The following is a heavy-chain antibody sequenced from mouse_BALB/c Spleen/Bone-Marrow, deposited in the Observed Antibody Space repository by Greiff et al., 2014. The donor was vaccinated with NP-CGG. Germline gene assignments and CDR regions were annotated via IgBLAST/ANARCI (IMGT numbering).Heavy chain of an antibody. D-gene: IGHD2-4*01. CDR3: ARQTYYDYDGYFDY. V-gene: IGHV5-6*01. Sequence: EVHLVESGGDLVKPGGSLKLSSAASGFTFSSYGMSWVRQTPDKRLEWVATISSGGSYTYYPDSVKGRFTISRDNAKNTLYLQMSSLKSEDTAMYYCARQTYYDYDGYFDYWGQGTTLTVSS. J-gene: IGHJ2*01. CDR1: GFTFSSYG. CDR2: ISSGGSYT.